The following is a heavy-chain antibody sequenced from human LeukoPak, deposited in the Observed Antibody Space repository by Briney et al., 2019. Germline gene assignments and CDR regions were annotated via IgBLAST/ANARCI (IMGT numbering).Heavy chain of an antibody. CDR2: VFRSGST. J-gene: IGHJ4*02. CDR3: ARDSNFYDVSHDKAEDF. D-gene: IGHD3-22*01. Sequence: SETLSLTCTVTGDSISRGTYYWPWVRQPAGKGLEWLGRVFRSGSTYYNPSLKSRVTISIDTSNNQFSLHLRSVTAADTAVYYCARDSNFYDVSHDKAEDFWGQGTLVTVSS. V-gene: IGHV4-61*02. CDR1: GDSISRGTYY.